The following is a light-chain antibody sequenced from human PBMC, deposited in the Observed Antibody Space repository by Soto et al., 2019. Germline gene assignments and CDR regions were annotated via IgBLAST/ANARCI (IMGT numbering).Light chain of an antibody. CDR3: HHCNIAWA. Sequence: VMIKYPDSLALAPGVGPSLCCRASQSVSSSLAWYQQKPGQAPRLLIYGASTRATGIPDRFSGSGSGTEFSRSVVCPQSQNLAVDYCHHCNIAWASGQGT. J-gene: IGKJ1*01. V-gene: IGKV3-15*01. CDR1: QSVSSS. CDR2: GAS.